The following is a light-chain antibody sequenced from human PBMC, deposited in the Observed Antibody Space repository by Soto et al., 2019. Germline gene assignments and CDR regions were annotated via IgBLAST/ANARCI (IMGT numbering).Light chain of an antibody. CDR2: DTS. V-gene: IGLV7-46*01. CDR1: TGAVTSGHW. CDR3: FPSFRCGWPVV. J-gene: IGLJ2*01. Sequence: QAVVTQEPSLTVSPGGTVTLTCDSSTGAVTSGHWPYWFQQKPGQAPRTLIYDTSKKHSWTPARFSGSLLGGKAALTLSGAPAGDGGGYYCFPSFRCGWPVVFGGGTKLTVL.